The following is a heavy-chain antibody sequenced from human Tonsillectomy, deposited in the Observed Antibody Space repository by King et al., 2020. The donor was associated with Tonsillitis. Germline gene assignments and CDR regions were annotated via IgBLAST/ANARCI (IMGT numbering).Heavy chain of an antibody. J-gene: IGHJ4*02. CDR2: ISWNSGNI. D-gene: IGHD5-18*01. CDR1: GFTFDDYA. V-gene: IGHV3-9*01. Sequence: VQLVESGGGLVQPGRSLRLSCAASGFTFDDYAMHWVRQAPGKGLEWVSGISWNSGNIGYADSVKGRFTISRDNAKNSLYLQMNSLRAEDTALYYCVKDITAMVNVVDSWGQGTLGTVSS. CDR3: VKDITAMVNVVDS.